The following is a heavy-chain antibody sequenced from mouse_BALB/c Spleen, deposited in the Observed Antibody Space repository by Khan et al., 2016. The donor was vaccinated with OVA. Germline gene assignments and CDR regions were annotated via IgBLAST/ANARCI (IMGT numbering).Heavy chain of an antibody. V-gene: IGHV3-2*02. D-gene: IGHD1-2*01. CDR2: ISYSGST. J-gene: IGHJ2*01. CDR3: ARTARIKY. Sequence: EVQLQESGPGLVKPSQSLSLTRTVTGYSITSGYGWNWIRQFPGNKLEWMGYISYSGSTNYNPSLKRRISITRDTSKNQFFLQLNSVTTVDLATYYCARTARIKYWGQGTTLTVSA. CDR1: GYSITSGYG.